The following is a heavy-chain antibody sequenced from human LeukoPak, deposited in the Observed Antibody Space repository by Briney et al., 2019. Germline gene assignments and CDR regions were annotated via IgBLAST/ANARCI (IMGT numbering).Heavy chain of an antibody. CDR3: ARVSAAAGTLFDY. D-gene: IGHD6-13*01. V-gene: IGHV4-59*01. CDR2: IYYSGST. CDR1: GGSISSYY. Sequence: PSETLSLPCTVSGGSISSYYWSWIREPPGEGLEWIGYIYYSGSTNYNPSLKSRVTISVDTSKNQFSLKLSSVTAADTAVYYCARVSAAAGTLFDYWGQGTLVTVSS. J-gene: IGHJ4*02.